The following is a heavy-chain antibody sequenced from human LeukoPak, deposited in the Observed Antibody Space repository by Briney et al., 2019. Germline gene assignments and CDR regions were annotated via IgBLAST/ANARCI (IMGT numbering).Heavy chain of an antibody. V-gene: IGHV4-38-2*01. CDR3: ARSMISMLKVNWFDP. J-gene: IGHJ5*02. CDR1: GYSIRSGYS. D-gene: IGHD3-16*01. Sequence: PSETLPLTCSVSGYSIRSGYSWGWIRQPPGKGLEWIGSISHSGNTYYNPSLKGRVTISLDTSKNQFSLKLNSVTAADTAVYFCARSMISMLKVNWFDPWGQGTLVTVSS. CDR2: ISHSGNT.